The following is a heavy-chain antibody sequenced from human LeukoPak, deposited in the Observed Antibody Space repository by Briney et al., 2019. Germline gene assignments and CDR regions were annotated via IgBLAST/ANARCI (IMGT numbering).Heavy chain of an antibody. J-gene: IGHJ3*02. CDR3: AKGHYYDSSGDAFDI. Sequence: GGSLRLSCAASGFTFSNAWMSWVRQAPGKGLEWVGRIKTKADGGTTDFAAPVIGRFTISRDDSKNTLYLQMNSLRAEDTAVYYCAKGHYYDSSGDAFDIWGQGTMVTVSS. CDR2: IKTKADGGTT. CDR1: GFTFSNAW. V-gene: IGHV3-15*01. D-gene: IGHD3-22*01.